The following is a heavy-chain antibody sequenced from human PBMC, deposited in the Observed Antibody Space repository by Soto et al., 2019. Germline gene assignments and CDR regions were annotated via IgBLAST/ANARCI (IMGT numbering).Heavy chain of an antibody. CDR2: IKSKIDGGTT. D-gene: IGHD3-22*01. J-gene: IGHJ4*01. V-gene: IGHV3-15*07. CDR3: TTDAHFTMKLVRFDY. Sequence: PGGSLRLSCAACGFTFATAWINWVRQAPGNGLEWVGRIKSKIDGGTTDFAAPVKGRFAISRDDSRNMVYFQMNSLEIEDTAVYYCTTDAHFTMKLVRFDYWGLGTLVTVSS. CDR1: GFTFATAW.